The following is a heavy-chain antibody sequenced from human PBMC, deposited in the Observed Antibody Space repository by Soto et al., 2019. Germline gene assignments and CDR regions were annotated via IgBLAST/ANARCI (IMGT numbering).Heavy chain of an antibody. CDR2: INHSGST. J-gene: IGHJ4*02. V-gene: IGHV4-34*01. D-gene: IGHD3-16*02. CDR1: GGSFSGYY. Sequence: WVTLSLTCAVYGGSFSGYYWSWIRQPPGKGLEWIGEINHSGSTNYNPSLKSRVTISVDTSKNQFSLKLSSVTAADTAVYYCARRVWGSYREFDYWGQGTLVTVSS. CDR3: ARRVWGSYREFDY.